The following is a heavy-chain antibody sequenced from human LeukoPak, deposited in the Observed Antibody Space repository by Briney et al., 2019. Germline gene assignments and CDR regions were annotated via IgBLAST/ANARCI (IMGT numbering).Heavy chain of an antibody. D-gene: IGHD3-10*01. V-gene: IGHV3-74*01. CDR2: INGDGSRT. Sequence: TGGSLRLSCAASGFTFSNSWMHWVRQAPGKGLVWVSRINGDGSRTGYADSVKGRFTVSRDNARNALYLQMNSLRAEDTAMYYCSRGGSPFYWGQGTLVTVSS. CDR1: GFTFSNSW. J-gene: IGHJ4*02. CDR3: SRGGSPFY.